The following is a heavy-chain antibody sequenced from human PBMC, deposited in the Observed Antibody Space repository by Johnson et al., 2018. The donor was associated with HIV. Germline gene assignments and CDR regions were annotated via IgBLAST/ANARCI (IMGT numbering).Heavy chain of an antibody. J-gene: IGHJ3*02. CDR1: GFTFSSYW. CDR2: IKQDGSEK. Sequence: VKLVESGGGLVQPGGSLRLSCAASGFTFSSYWMSWVRQAPGKGLEWVANIKQDGSEKYYVDSVKGRFTISRDNAKNSLYRQMNSLRAEDTAVYYCASLAHSSSSLAFDIWGQGTMVTVSS. D-gene: IGHD6-6*01. V-gene: IGHV3-7*01. CDR3: ASLAHSSSSLAFDI.